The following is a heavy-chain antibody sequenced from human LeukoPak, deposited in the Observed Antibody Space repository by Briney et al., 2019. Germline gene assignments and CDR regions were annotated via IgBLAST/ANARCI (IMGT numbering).Heavy chain of an antibody. CDR1: GFTFDDYA. Sequence: GGPLRLSCAASGFTFDDYAMHWVRQAPGKGLEWVSGISWNSGSIGYADSVKGRFTISRDNAKNTLYLQMNSLRAEDTAIYYCATYRQVLLPFEAWGQGTLVTVSS. CDR3: ATYRQVLLPFEA. D-gene: IGHD5-18*01. CDR2: ISWNSGSI. J-gene: IGHJ5*02. V-gene: IGHV3-9*01.